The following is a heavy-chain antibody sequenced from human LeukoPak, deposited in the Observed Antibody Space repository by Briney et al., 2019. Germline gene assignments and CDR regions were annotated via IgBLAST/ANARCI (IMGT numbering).Heavy chain of an antibody. D-gene: IGHD2-2*01. CDR1: GGSISSYY. Sequence: SETLSLTCTVSGGSISSYYWSWNRQPPGKGLEWVGYIYNSGSTNYNPSLKSRVTISVDTSKNQFSLKMSSVTAADTAVYYCARVQYCSTTSCPIDPWGQGTLVTVSS. J-gene: IGHJ5*02. CDR2: IYNSGST. CDR3: ARVQYCSTTSCPIDP. V-gene: IGHV4-59*01.